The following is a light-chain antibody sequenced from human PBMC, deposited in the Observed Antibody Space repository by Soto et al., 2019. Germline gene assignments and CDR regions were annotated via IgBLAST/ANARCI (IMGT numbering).Light chain of an antibody. CDR3: QQSYSTMWT. Sequence: DIQMTQSPSSLSASVGDRVTITCRASQSISSYLNWYQQKPGKAPKLLIYAASSLQSGVPSRFSGSGSGTDFTLTISSLQPEDFATYYCQQSYSTMWTFGQGIKV. J-gene: IGKJ1*01. CDR2: AAS. CDR1: QSISSY. V-gene: IGKV1-39*01.